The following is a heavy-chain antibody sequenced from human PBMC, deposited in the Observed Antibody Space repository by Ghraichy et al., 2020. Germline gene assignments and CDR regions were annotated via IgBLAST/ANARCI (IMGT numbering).Heavy chain of an antibody. CDR3: ARDLHGDYSFDY. D-gene: IGHD4-17*01. Sequence: LSLTCAASGFTVSNNYMSWVRQAPGKGLEWVSVIYSGGTTFYADSVKGRFTISRDNSKNTLYLQMNSLRAEDTAVYYCARDLHGDYSFDYWGQGTLVTVSS. CDR2: IYSGGTT. J-gene: IGHJ4*02. CDR1: GFTVSNNY. V-gene: IGHV3-53*01.